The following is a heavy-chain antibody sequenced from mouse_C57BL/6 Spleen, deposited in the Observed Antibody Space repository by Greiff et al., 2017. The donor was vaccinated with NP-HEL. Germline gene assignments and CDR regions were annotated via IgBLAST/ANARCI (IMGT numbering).Heavy chain of an antibody. CDR2: IHPNSGST. CDR3: ARDSHYGSSSNYFDY. J-gene: IGHJ2*01. V-gene: IGHV1-64*01. Sequence: QVHVKQPGAELVKPGASVKLSCKASGYTFTSYWMHWVKQRPGQGLEWIGMIHPNSGSTNYNEKFKSKATLTVDKSSSTAYMQLSSLTSEDSAVYYCARDSHYGSSSNYFDYWGQGTTLTVSS. CDR1: GYTFTSYW. D-gene: IGHD1-1*01.